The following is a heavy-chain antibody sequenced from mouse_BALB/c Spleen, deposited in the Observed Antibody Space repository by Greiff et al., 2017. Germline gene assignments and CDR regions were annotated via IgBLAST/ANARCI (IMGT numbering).Heavy chain of an antibody. Sequence: EVKVVESGGGLVKPGGSLKLSCAASGFTFSDYYMYWVRQTPEKRLEWVATISDGGSYTYYPDSVKGRFTISRDNAKNNLYLQMSSLKSEDTAMYYCARDRVRRGYAMDYWGQGTSVTVSS. CDR1: GFTFSDYY. CDR2: ISDGGSYT. D-gene: IGHD2-14*01. CDR3: ARDRVRRGYAMDY. J-gene: IGHJ4*01. V-gene: IGHV5-4*02.